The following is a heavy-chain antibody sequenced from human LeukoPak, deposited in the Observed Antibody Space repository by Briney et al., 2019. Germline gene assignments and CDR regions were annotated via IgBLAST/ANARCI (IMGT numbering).Heavy chain of an antibody. J-gene: IGHJ4*02. CDR3: ARLEYCSGGSCYPYYFDY. V-gene: IGHV4-59*01. Sequence: SETLSLTCTVSGGSISSYYWSWIRQPPGKGREWIGYIYYSGSTNYNPSLKSRVTISVDTSKNQFSLKLSSVTAADTAVYYCARLEYCSGGSCYPYYFDYWGQGTLVTVSS. CDR2: IYYSGST. CDR1: GGSISSYY. D-gene: IGHD2-15*01.